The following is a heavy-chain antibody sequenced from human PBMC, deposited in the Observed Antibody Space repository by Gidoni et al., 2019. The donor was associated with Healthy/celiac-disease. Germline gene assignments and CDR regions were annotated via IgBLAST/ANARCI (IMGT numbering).Heavy chain of an antibody. D-gene: IGHD1-26*01. CDR2: INPNSGGT. Sequence: QVHLVQSGAEVKKPGASVKVSCQAHGSTFTGYYMHWVRQAPGKGLEWMGWINPNSGGTNYAQKFQGWVTMTRDTSISTAYMELSRLRSDDTAVYYCASGTGSSGEGWFDPWGQGTLVTVSS. J-gene: IGHJ5*02. CDR1: GSTFTGYY. CDR3: ASGTGSSGEGWFDP. V-gene: IGHV1-2*04.